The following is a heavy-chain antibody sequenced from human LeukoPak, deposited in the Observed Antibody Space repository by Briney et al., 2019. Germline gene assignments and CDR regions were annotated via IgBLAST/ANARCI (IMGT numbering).Heavy chain of an antibody. J-gene: IGHJ6*02. CDR3: ARGGGIFGVLTTAHYYGIDV. Sequence: SVKVSCKASGGTFTNSAISWVRQAPGQGLEWMGGINPLSRTANYAQQFQDRVTIIADESTSTAYMELSLLKFEDTAVYYCARGGGIFGVLTTAHYYGIDVWGQGTTVTVSS. D-gene: IGHD3-3*01. CDR1: GGTFTNSA. V-gene: IGHV1-69*13. CDR2: INPLSRTA.